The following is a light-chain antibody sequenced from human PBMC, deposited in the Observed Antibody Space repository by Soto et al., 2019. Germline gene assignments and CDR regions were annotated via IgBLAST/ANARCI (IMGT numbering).Light chain of an antibody. CDR3: QQYNSYPRT. CDR2: HAS. V-gene: IGKV1-13*02. J-gene: IGKJ1*01. CDR1: QGISSA. Sequence: AIQLTQSPSSLSASVGDRVTITCRASQGISSALAWYQQKPGKAPKLLILHASNLESGVPSRFSGSGSGTEFTLTISSLQPDDFATYYCQQYNSYPRTFGQGTKVDI.